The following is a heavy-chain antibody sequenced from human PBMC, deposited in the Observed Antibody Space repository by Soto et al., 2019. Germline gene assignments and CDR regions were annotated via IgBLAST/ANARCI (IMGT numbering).Heavy chain of an antibody. CDR2: INQAGSKK. CDR1: GFAFSNYW. CDR3: ARGMSTPGIDV. D-gene: IGHD2-15*01. J-gene: IGHJ4*02. V-gene: IGHV3-7*03. Sequence: EVQLVESGGGLVQPGGSLRLSCAASGFAFSNYWMNWVRQAPGKGLEWGANINQAGSKKSYVDSVNGRFTISRDNANNLLYLQMNSLRAEDTAVYYCARGMSTPGIDVWGQGTLVTVSS.